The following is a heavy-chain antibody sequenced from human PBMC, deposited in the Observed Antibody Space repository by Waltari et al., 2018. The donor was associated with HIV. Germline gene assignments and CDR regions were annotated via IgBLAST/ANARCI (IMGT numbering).Heavy chain of an antibody. CDR1: GGSSSNYY. CDR2: INHSGRT. D-gene: IGHD3-10*01. V-gene: IGHV4-34*02. CDR3: ARGQYGPGSREDY. Sequence: QVQLQQWGTGLFQPTETLSLNCAVQGGSSSNYYWIWLRQPPGKGLEWIAEINHSGRTNYNPSLKSRLTISVDTSKTQFSVKLTSVTAADTAVYFCARGQYGPGSREDYCGQGTLVTVAS. J-gene: IGHJ4*02.